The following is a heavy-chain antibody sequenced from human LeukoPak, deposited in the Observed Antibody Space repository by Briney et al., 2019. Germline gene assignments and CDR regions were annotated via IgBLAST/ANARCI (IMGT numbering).Heavy chain of an antibody. V-gene: IGHV3-23*01. J-gene: IGHJ4*02. CDR2: ISGSGGST. CDR1: GFTFSSYA. D-gene: IGHD3-22*01. CDR3: AKGTDYYDSSGPSDY. Sequence: GGSLRLSCAASGFTFSSYAMSWVRQAPGKGLEWVSAISGSGGSTYYADSVKGRFTISRGNSKNTLYLQMNSLRAEDTAVYYCAKGTDYYDSSGPSDYWGQGTLVTVSS.